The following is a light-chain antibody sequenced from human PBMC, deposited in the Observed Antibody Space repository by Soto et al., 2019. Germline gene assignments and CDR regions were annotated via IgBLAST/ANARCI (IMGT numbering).Light chain of an antibody. J-gene: IGKJ1*01. V-gene: IGKV3-15*01. Sequence: ELEMTQSPASLSASPGERATLSCRASQSVSSNLAWYQQKPGQAPRLLIYGASTRATGIPARFSGSGSGTEFTLTISSLQSEDFAVYYCQQYNNWPRTFGQGTKVEIK. CDR1: QSVSSN. CDR3: QQYNNWPRT. CDR2: GAS.